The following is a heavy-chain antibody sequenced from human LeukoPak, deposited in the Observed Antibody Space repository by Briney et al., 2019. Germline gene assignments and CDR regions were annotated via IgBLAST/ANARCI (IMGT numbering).Heavy chain of an antibody. CDR1: GFTFSSYG. J-gene: IGHJ4*02. Sequence: RFPRLSCAASGFTFSSYGMQWFRQAPDKGLEWVAAISNDGSNKYYADSVKGRFTISRDNSKNTLYLQMNSLRAEDTAVYYCAKVDIVATIDAGRLVDYWGQGTLVTVSS. CDR3: AKVDIVATIDAGRLVDY. V-gene: IGHV3-30*18. D-gene: IGHD5-12*01. CDR2: ISNDGSNK.